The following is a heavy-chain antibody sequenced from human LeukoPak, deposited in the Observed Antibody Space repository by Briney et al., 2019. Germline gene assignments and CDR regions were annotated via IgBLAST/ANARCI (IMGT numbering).Heavy chain of an antibody. CDR1: GFTFSSYS. V-gene: IGHV3-48*04. Sequence: GGSLRLSCAASGFTFSSYSMNWVRQAPGKGLEWVSYISSSSSTIYYADSVKGRFTISRDNAKNSLYLQMNSLRAEDTAVYYCATDPYCSSTSCEGYGMDVWGQGTTVTVSS. CDR3: ATDPYCSSTSCEGYGMDV. CDR2: ISSSSSTI. D-gene: IGHD2-2*01. J-gene: IGHJ6*02.